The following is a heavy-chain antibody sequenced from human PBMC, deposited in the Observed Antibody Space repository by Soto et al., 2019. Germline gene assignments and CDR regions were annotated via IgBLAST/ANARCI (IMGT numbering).Heavy chain of an antibody. Sequence: ASVKVSCKVSGYTLTELSMHWVRLAPGKGLEWMGGFDPEDGETIYAQKFQGRVTMTEDTSTDTAYMELSSLRSEDTAVYYCATDHPVTPDAFDIWGQGTMVTVSS. CDR1: GYTLTELS. CDR2: FDPEDGET. V-gene: IGHV1-24*01. D-gene: IGHD2-21*02. CDR3: ATDHPVTPDAFDI. J-gene: IGHJ3*02.